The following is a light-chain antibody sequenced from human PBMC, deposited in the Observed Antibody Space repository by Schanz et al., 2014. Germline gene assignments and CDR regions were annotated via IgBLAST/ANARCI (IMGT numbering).Light chain of an antibody. J-gene: IGLJ3*02. V-gene: IGLV1-40*01. CDR2: ANN. CDR3: CSYAGIYTSPWV. Sequence: QSVLTQPPSASGAPGQRVTISCTGNSSNIGAAYDVHWYQQLPGAAPKLLIYANNIRPSGVPDRFSGSKSGNTASLTVSGLQAEDEADYYCCSYAGIYTSPWVFGGGTKLTVL. CDR1: SSNIGAAYD.